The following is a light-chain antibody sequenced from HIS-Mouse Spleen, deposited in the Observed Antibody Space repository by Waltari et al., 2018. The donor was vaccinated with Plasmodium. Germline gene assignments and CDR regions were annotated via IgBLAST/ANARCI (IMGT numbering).Light chain of an antibody. CDR3: QQYYSTPYT. V-gene: IGKV4-1*01. J-gene: IGKJ2*01. CDR2: WAA. Sequence: DIVMTQSPDSLAVSRGERATINCKSSQSVFYSSNNKNYLAWYQQKPGQPPKLLISWAATRESGVPDRFSGRGSGTDFPLTISSLQAEDVAVYYCQQYYSTPYTFGQGTKLEIK. CDR1: QSVFYSSNNKNY.